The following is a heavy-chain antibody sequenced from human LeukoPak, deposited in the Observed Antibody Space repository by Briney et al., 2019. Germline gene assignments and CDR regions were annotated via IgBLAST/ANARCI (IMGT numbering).Heavy chain of an antibody. J-gene: IGHJ3*02. CDR2: IYYSGST. D-gene: IGHD4-23*01. CDR1: GGSISSGGYY. Sequence: SETLSFTCTVSGGSISSGGYYWSWIRQHPGKGLEWIGYIYYSGSTYYNPSLKSRVTISVDTSKNQFSLKLSSVTAADTAVYYCARDRPQGGTSHTDAFDTWGQGTMVTVSS. CDR3: ARDRPQGGTSHTDAFDT. V-gene: IGHV4-31*03.